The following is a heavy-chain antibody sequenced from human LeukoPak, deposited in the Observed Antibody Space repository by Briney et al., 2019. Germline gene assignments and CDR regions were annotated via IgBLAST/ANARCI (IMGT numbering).Heavy chain of an antibody. V-gene: IGHV3-48*01. J-gene: IGHJ1*01. D-gene: IGHD1-14*01. Sequence: PGGSLRLSCAASGFTSSVYSMNWVRQAPGKGLEWLSYISDSSSSIYYADSVKGRFTISRDNAKNSLYLQMKSLRAADAAVYYCATGTVGTTSRFQHWGQGTLVTVSS. CDR2: ISDSSSSI. CDR3: ATGTVGTTSRFQH. CDR1: GFTSSVYS.